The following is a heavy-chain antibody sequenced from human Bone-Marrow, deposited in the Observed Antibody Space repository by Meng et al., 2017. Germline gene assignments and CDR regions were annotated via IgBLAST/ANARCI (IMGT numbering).Heavy chain of an antibody. V-gene: IGHV3-64*01. CDR2: ISVDGVTT. CDR3: ASGYSISWYEWSFDY. Sequence: GGSLRPSCAPSGITRSRHAMHWVRQAPGKGLEYVAGISVDGVTTHSANSVKGRFTISRDNSKNTLYLQMGSLRIEDMSVYYCASGYSISWYEWSFDYWGQGTLVTVSS. J-gene: IGHJ4*02. CDR1: GITRSRHA. D-gene: IGHD6-13*01.